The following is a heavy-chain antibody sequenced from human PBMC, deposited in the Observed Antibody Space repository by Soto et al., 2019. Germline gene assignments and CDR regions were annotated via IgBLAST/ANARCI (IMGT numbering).Heavy chain of an antibody. D-gene: IGHD2-2*01. Sequence: PGGSLRLSCAASGFTFSSYSINWVRQAPWKGLELVSYISIVGSTIYYADSVKGRFTISRDNAKNSLYLQMNRLRAEDTAVYFCAKEVVPDALGQYFDYWGQGTLVTVSS. J-gene: IGHJ4*02. CDR3: AKEVVPDALGQYFDY. CDR2: ISIVGSTI. V-gene: IGHV3-48*01. CDR1: GFTFSSYS.